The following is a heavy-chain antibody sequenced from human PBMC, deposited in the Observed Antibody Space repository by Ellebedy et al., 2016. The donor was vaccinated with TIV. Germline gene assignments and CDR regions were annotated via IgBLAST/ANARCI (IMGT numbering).Heavy chain of an antibody. J-gene: IGHJ1*01. Sequence: GESLKISXADSGFSFSIYAMSWVRQAPGKGLEWVANIKQDGSEKNYGDSVKGRFTISRDNAKNSVYLHMKSLRASDTAMYYCARHPSTSAWYGWGQGTQVTVSS. V-gene: IGHV3-7*03. CDR1: GFSFSIYA. D-gene: IGHD2-2*01. CDR3: ARHPSTSAWYG. CDR2: IKQDGSEK.